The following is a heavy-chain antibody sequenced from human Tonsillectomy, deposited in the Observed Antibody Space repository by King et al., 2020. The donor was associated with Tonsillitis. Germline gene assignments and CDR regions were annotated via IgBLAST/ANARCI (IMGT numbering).Heavy chain of an antibody. CDR2: ISAYNGNT. Sequence: QVQLVESGAEVKKPGASVKVSCKASGYTFTSYGISWVRQAPGQGLEWMGWISAYNGNTNYAQKLQGRVTMTTDTSTSTAYMELRSQRSDDTAVYYCARFIVLMVYEGVNFDYWGQGTLVTVSS. J-gene: IGHJ4*02. V-gene: IGHV1-18*04. D-gene: IGHD2-8*01. CDR3: ARFIVLMVYEGVNFDY. CDR1: GYTFTSYG.